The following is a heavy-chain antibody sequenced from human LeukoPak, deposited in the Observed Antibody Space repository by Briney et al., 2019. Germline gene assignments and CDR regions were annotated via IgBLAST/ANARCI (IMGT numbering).Heavy chain of an antibody. J-gene: IGHJ4*02. CDR3: ARDRSYDFWSGYSTPDY. Sequence: GGSLRLSCAASGFTFSSYAMSWVRQAPGKGLEWVSAISGSGGSTYYADSVKGRFTISRDNSKNTLYLQMNSLRAEDTAVYYCARDRSYDFWSGYSTPDYWGQGTLVTVSS. V-gene: IGHV3-23*01. D-gene: IGHD3-3*01. CDR2: ISGSGGST. CDR1: GFTFSSYA.